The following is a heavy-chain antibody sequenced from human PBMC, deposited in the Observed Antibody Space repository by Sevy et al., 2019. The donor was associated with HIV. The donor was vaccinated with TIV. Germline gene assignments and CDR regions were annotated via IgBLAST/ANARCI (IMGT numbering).Heavy chain of an antibody. CDR2: TYYSGST. CDR1: GDSVSGGNYY. CDR3: ARGLFDY. J-gene: IGHJ4*02. V-gene: IGHV4-61*01. Sequence: SESLSLTCTVSGDSVSGGNYYWSWIRQPPGKGLEWIGYTYYSGSTYYNPSLKSQVTISIDTSKNQFSLRLTSVTDADTAVYYCARGLFDYWGQGTLVTVSS.